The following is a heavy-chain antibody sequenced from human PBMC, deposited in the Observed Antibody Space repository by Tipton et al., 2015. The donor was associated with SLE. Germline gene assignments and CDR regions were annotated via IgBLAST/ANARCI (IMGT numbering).Heavy chain of an antibody. CDR1: GGSISSGDYY. CDR2: IYYSGST. J-gene: IGHJ5*02. V-gene: IGHV4-30-4*01. Sequence: TLSLTCSVSGGSISSGDYYWSWIRQPPGKGLEWIGYIYYSGSTPYNPSLKSRLTMSLDTSKKQFSLKLSSVTAADTAVYYCARDPIGVGWFDPWGQGTLVTVSS. D-gene: IGHD1-26*01. CDR3: ARDPIGVGWFDP.